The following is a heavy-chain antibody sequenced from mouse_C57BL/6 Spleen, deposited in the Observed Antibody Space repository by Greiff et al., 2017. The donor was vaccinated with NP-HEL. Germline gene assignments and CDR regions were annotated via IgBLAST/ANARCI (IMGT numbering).Heavy chain of an antibody. V-gene: IGHV1-55*01. Sequence: VQLQQPGAELVKPGASVKMSCKASGYTFTSYWITWVKQRPGQGLEWIGDIYPGSGSTNYNEKFKSKATLTVDTSSSTAYMQLSSLTSEDSAVYYCARWDYYGSSFDYWGQGTTLTVSS. D-gene: IGHD1-1*01. CDR1: GYTFTSYW. J-gene: IGHJ2*01. CDR2: IYPGSGST. CDR3: ARWDYYGSSFDY.